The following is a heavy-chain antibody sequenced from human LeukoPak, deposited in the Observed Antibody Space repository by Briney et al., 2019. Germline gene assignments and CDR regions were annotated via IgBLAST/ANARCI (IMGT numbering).Heavy chain of an antibody. V-gene: IGHV3-30*02. Sequence: PGGSLTLSCVAAGFTFSRSGMHWVRQAPGKGLEWVAFIQYDGDNKYYADSVKGRFTISRDDSQNTLYLQMNSLTVEDTAVYYCAKKWDSTWSYFDLWGQGTLVTVSS. J-gene: IGHJ4*02. CDR3: AKKWDSTWSYFDL. D-gene: IGHD1-26*01. CDR1: GFTFSRSG. CDR2: IQYDGDNK.